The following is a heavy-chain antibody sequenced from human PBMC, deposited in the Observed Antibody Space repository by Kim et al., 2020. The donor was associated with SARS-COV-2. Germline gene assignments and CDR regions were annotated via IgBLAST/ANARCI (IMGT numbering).Heavy chain of an antibody. CDR3: AGEASRDCSGGSCYSYWYFDL. CDR2: IYYSGST. V-gene: IGHV4-30-4*01. Sequence: SETLCLTCTVSGVSISSGDYYWSWIRQPPGKGLEWIGYIYYSGSTYYNSSLKSRVTISVDTNKNQFPLKLSSVTAADPAVYYCAGEASRDCSGGSCYSYWYFDLWGRGTLVTVSS. D-gene: IGHD2-15*01. CDR1: GVSISSGDYY. J-gene: IGHJ2*01.